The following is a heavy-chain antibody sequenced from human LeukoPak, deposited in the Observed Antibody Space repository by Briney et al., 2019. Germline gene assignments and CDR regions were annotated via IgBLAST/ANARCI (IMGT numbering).Heavy chain of an antibody. J-gene: IGHJ4*02. CDR1: GFTFGDYA. CDR2: LRSIAYGGTT. D-gene: IGHD3-9*01. CDR3: TREREYYDILTGYY. V-gene: IGHV3-49*04. Sequence: GGSLRLSCAPSGFTFGDYAMSWVRQAPRRGLGWVGFLRSIAYGGTTEYAPSVKGRFTISRDDSKSIAYLQMNSLKTEDTAVYYCTREREYYDILTGYYWGQGTLVTVSS.